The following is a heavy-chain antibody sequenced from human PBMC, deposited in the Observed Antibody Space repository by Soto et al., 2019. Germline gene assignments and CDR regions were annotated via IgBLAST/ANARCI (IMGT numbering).Heavy chain of an antibody. CDR3: ARIFSSIYPFDP. D-gene: IGHD2-2*01. CDR1: GYTFTSYS. CDR2: ISAYNGNT. J-gene: IGHJ5*02. V-gene: IGHV1-18*01. Sequence: ASVKVSCKASGYTFTSYSITWVRQAPGQGLEWMGWISAYNGNTNYAQKLQGRVTMTTDISKSTAYMELRSLRSDDSAIYYCARIFSSIYPFDPWGQGTLVTVSS.